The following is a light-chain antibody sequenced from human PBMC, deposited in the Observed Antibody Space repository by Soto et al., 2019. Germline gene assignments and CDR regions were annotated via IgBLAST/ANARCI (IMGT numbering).Light chain of an antibody. CDR2: SAS. CDR3: QQLNSSPLT. V-gene: IGKV1-9*01. J-gene: IGKJ4*01. Sequence: DIQLTQSPSFLSASVGDRVTITCRASQGITTYLAWYQQKPGKAPNLLIYSASTLQSGVPSRFSGSGSGTDFTLIISSLQPEDFATYYFQQLNSSPLTFGGGTKLE. CDR1: QGITTY.